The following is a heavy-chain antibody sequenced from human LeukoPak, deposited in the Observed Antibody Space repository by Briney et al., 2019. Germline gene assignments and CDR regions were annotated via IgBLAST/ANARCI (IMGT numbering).Heavy chain of an antibody. V-gene: IGHV3-21*01. CDR2: ISSSSSYI. CDR3: ASLGGLGLRDY. Sequence: PGRSLRLSCAASGFTFSSYGMHWVRQAPGKGLEWVSSISSSSSYIYYADSVKGRFTISRDNAKNSLYLQMNSLRAEDTAVYYCASLGGLGLRDYWGQGTLVTVSS. CDR1: GFTFSSYG. D-gene: IGHD5-12*01. J-gene: IGHJ4*02.